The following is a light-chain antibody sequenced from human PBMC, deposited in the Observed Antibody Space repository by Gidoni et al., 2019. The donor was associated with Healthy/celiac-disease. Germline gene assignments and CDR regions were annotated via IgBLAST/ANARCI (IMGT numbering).Light chain of an antibody. Sequence: EIQLTQSPSSLSASVGDRVTITCRASQSISSDLNWYQQKPGKAPKLLIYAASSLQSGVPSRFSGSGSGTDFTLTISSLQPEDFATYYCQQIYSTPFTFGPGTKVDIK. CDR3: QQIYSTPFT. CDR2: AAS. V-gene: IGKV1-39*01. CDR1: QSISSD. J-gene: IGKJ3*01.